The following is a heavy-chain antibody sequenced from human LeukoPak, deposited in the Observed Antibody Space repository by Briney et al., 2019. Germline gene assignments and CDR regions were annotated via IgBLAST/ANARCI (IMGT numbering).Heavy chain of an antibody. CDR1: GFTLSSYW. Sequence: PGGSLRLSCAASGFTLSSYWMHWVRQAPGKGLVWVSRISSDGSSTDYADSVTGRFTISRDNAKNTLYLQMNSLRAEDTAVYYCASRIPYDSSSYWGQGTLVTVSP. CDR2: ISSDGSST. J-gene: IGHJ4*02. CDR3: ASRIPYDSSSY. D-gene: IGHD3-22*01. V-gene: IGHV3-74*01.